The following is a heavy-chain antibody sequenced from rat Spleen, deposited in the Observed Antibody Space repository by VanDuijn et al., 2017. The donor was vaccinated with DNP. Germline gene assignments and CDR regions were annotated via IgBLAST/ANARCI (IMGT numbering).Heavy chain of an antibody. D-gene: IGHD1-10*01. CDR1: GFTFTDYN. V-gene: IGHV5-7*01. CDR3: AREQHYYFDY. CDR2: ISYDGSST. Sequence: EAQLVESGGGLVQPGRSLKLSCTTSGFTFTDYNMAWVRQAPKKGLEWVATISYDGSSTYYRDSVKGRFTISRDSAKSSLYLQMNSLKSEDTATYYCAREQHYYFDYWGQGVMVTVSS. J-gene: IGHJ2*01.